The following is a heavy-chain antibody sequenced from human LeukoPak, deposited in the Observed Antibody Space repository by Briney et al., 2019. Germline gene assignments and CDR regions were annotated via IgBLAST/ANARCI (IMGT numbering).Heavy chain of an antibody. CDR2: ISAYNGNT. CDR3: AAHEYYDFWSGYYIGDY. V-gene: IGHV1-18*01. D-gene: IGHD3-3*01. J-gene: IGHJ4*02. CDR1: GYTFTSYG. Sequence: ASVKVSCKASGYTFTSYGISWVRQAPGQGLEWMGWISAYNGNTNYAQKLQGRVTMTTDTSTSTACMELRSLRSDDTAVYYCAAHEYYDFWSGYYIGDYWGQGTLVTVSS.